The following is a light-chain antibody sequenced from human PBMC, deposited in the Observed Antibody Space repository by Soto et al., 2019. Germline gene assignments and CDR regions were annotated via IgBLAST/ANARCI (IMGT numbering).Light chain of an antibody. J-gene: IGKJ2*01. V-gene: IGKV1-5*01. CDR1: QDIGSF. CDR2: DAS. Sequence: DVQMTQSPSTLSASVGDRVTISCRTSQDIGSFLAWYQHKPGKAPKLLIYDASTLQTGVPSRFRASGFGTEFTLTISGLQPDDIATYYCQQHDDYSHATFGQGTKVEIK. CDR3: QQHDDYSHAT.